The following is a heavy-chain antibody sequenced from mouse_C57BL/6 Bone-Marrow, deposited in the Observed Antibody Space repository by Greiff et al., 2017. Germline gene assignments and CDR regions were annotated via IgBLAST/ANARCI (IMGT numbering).Heavy chain of an antibody. Sequence: EVMLVESGGDLVKPGGSLKLSCAASGFTFSSYGMSWVRQTPDKRLEWVATISSGGSYTYYPDSVKGRFTISRDNAKNTLYLQMSILKSEDTAMYYCARRVRGFAYWGQGTLVTVSA. CDR1: GFTFSSYG. CDR3: ARRVRGFAY. J-gene: IGHJ3*01. V-gene: IGHV5-6*02. CDR2: ISSGGSYT.